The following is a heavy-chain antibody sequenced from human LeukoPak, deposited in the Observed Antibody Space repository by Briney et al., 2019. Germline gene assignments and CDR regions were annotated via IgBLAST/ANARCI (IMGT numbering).Heavy chain of an antibody. D-gene: IGHD2-2*01. CDR1: GGTFSSYA. Sequence: GASVKVPCKASGGTFSSYAISWVRQAPGQGLEWMGGIIPIFGTANYAQKFQGRVTITADESTSTAYMELSSLRSEDTAVYYCARGGLDCSSTSCYPNYYGMDVWGKGTTVTVSS. CDR3: ARGGLDCSSTSCYPNYYGMDV. V-gene: IGHV1-69*13. J-gene: IGHJ6*04. CDR2: IIPIFGTA.